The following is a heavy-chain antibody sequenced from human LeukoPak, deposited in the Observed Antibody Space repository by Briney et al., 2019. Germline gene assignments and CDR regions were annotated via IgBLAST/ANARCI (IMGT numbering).Heavy chain of an antibody. Sequence: PSETLSLTCTVSGYSISSGYYWGWIRQPPGKGLEWIGSIYHSGSTYYNPSLKSRVTISVDTSKNQFSLKLSSVTAADTAVYYCVSSYSSSWYEDYYYYMDVWGKGTTVTISS. CDR1: GYSISSGYY. V-gene: IGHV4-38-2*02. J-gene: IGHJ6*03. CDR3: VSSYSSSWYEDYYYYMDV. CDR2: IYHSGST. D-gene: IGHD6-13*01.